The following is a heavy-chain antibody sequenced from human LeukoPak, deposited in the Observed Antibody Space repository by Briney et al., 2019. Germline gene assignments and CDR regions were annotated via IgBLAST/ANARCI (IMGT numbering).Heavy chain of an antibody. V-gene: IGHV1-18*01. Sequence: GASVKVSCKASGYTFTSYGISWVRQAPGQGLEWMGWISAYNGNTNYAQKLQGRVTMTTDTSTSTAYMELRSLRSDDTAVYYCARAPVLRFLEWLSTYYFDYWGQGTLVTVSS. CDR1: GYTFTSYG. D-gene: IGHD3-3*01. CDR2: ISAYNGNT. CDR3: ARAPVLRFLEWLSTYYFDY. J-gene: IGHJ4*02.